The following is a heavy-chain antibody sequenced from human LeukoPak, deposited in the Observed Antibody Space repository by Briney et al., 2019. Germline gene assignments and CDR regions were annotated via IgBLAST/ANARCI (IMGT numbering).Heavy chain of an antibody. D-gene: IGHD3-16*01. CDR3: ARNYDRMDY. Sequence: SETLSLTCTVSGGSMTDYYWSWIRQPPGRELEWIGYIYYSGTTYYNPSLKSRVTMSVDTSKKQSSLKLSSVTAADTAVYFCARNYDRMDYWGQGTLVTVSS. V-gene: IGHV4-59*01. CDR1: GGSMTDYY. J-gene: IGHJ4*02. CDR2: IYYSGTT.